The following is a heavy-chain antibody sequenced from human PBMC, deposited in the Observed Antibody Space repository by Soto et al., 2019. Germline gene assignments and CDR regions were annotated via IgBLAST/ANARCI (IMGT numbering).Heavy chain of an antibody. CDR2: ISWDGGST. J-gene: IGHJ4*02. D-gene: IGHD1-7*01. CDR3: AKDPGWNYLVD. Sequence: EVQLVESGGVVVQPGGSLRLSCAASGFTFDDYTMHWVRQAPGKGLEWVSIISWDGGSTYYADSVKGRFTSSRDNTKNSLYLQMNSLRTEDTALYYCAKDPGWNYLVDWGQGTLVTVSS. V-gene: IGHV3-43*01. CDR1: GFTFDDYT.